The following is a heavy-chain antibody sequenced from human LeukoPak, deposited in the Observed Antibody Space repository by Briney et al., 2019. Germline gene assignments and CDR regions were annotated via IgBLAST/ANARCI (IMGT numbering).Heavy chain of an antibody. CDR2: VSYSGST. CDR1: GGSISSISNY. D-gene: IGHD3-22*01. CDR3: ARGPPMKYYDGDGYYFFGD. Sequence: PSETLSLTCTVSGGSISSISNYWGWIRQPPGKGLEYIGSVSYSGSTYYNPSLKSRVTISVDTSRNQFSLKLSSVTAADTAVYFCARGPPMKYYDGDGYYFFGDWGQGTLVTVSS. V-gene: IGHV4-39*07. J-gene: IGHJ4*02.